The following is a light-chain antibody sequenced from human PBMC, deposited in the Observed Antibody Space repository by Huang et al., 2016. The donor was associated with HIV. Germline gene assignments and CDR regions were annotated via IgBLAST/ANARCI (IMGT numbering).Light chain of an antibody. CDR1: QSLLYSLSKKKS. CDR3: LQYYSVPQT. J-gene: IGKJ1*01. V-gene: IGKV4-1*01. CDR2: WAT. Sequence: DIVMTQSPDSLAVSPGERATINCKSSQSLLYSLSKKKSLARFQQKPGRPPKLLIYWATTRECGVPDRFSGSGSGTDFTLTINNLQAEDVAVYFCLQYYSVPQTFGHGTKVEIK.